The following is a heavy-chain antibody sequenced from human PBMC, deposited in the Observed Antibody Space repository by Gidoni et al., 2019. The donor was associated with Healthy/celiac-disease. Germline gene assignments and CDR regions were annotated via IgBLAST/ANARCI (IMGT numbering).Heavy chain of an antibody. Sequence: EVQLVESGGGLVKPGRSLRLSCTASGFTFGDYAMSWFRQAPGKGLEWVGFIRSKAYVGTTENAASVKGRFTISRDDSKSIAYLQMNSLKTEDTAVYYCTGPGDEGYYYGMDVWGQGTTVTVSS. CDR1: GFTFGDYA. V-gene: IGHV3-49*05. J-gene: IGHJ6*02. CDR2: IRSKAYVGTT. CDR3: TGPGDEGYYYGMDV. D-gene: IGHD7-27*01.